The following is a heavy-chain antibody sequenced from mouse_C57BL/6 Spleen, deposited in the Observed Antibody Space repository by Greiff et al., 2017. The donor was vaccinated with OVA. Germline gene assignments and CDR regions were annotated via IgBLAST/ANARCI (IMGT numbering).Heavy chain of an antibody. CDR1: GFTFSSYG. J-gene: IGHJ2*01. CDR2: ISSGGSYT. Sequence: EVQLVESGGDLVQPGGSLKLSCAASGFTFSSYGMSWVRQTPDKRLAWVATISSGGSYTYYPDCVQGRFTISRDNAKNTLYLQMSSLKSEDTAMYYCAKSRDRFDYWGHGTTLTVSS. D-gene: IGHD3-3*01. V-gene: IGHV5-6*01. CDR3: AKSRDRFDY.